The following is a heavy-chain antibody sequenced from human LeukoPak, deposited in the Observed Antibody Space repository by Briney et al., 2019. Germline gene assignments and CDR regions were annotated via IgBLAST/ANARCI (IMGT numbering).Heavy chain of an antibody. Sequence: GGSLRLSCAASGFTFSSYGMHWVRQAPGKGLEWVAFIRYDGSNKYYADSVRGRFTLSRDNAKNSVSLQMNSLRAEDTAVYYCARDKRKGIVGSTKSYFDYWGQGTLVTVSS. CDR3: ARDKRKGIVGSTKSYFDY. V-gene: IGHV3-30*02. CDR1: GFTFSSYG. CDR2: IRYDGSNK. D-gene: IGHD1-26*01. J-gene: IGHJ4*02.